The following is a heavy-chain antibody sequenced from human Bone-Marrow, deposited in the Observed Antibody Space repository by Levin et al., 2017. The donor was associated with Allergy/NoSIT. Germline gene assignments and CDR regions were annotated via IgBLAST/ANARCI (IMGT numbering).Heavy chain of an antibody. Sequence: GGSLRLSCAASGFASGFTFDDYAMHWVRHAPGKGLEWVSGISWNGNLKFYADSVKGRFTISRDNAKDSLYLQMNSLTVEDTAFYFCVKSYSSSWSGSFDSWGQGTLVTVSS. D-gene: IGHD6-13*01. V-gene: IGHV3-9*01. CDR2: ISWNGNLK. CDR3: VKSYSSSWSGSFDS. J-gene: IGHJ5*01. CDR1: GFTFDDYA.